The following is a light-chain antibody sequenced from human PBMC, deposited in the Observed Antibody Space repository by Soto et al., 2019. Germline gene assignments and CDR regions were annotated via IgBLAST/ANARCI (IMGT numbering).Light chain of an antibody. CDR1: SSDVGGYHY. Sequence: QSALTQPRSVSGSPGQSVTISCTGTSSDVGGYHYVSWYQQHPGKAPKLMIYDVSKRPSGVPDRSSGSKSGNTASLTISGLQAEDEADYYCCSYAGSYTFVVFGGGTQLTVL. CDR2: DVS. J-gene: IGLJ2*01. CDR3: CSYAGSYTFVV. V-gene: IGLV2-11*01.